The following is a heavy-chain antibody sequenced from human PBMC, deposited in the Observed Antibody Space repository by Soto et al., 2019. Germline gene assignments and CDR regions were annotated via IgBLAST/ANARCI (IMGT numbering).Heavy chain of an antibody. V-gene: IGHV3-23*01. Sequence: PGGSLRLSCTPSGFTCSSYAMSLVRQAPGKGLEWVSAISGSGDSTYYADSVKGRFTISRDNSKNTLYLQMNSLRAEDTAVYYCAKDRAYDFWSGYDYFDYWGQGTLVTVSS. CDR2: ISGSGDST. CDR3: AKDRAYDFWSGYDYFDY. D-gene: IGHD3-3*01. CDR1: GFTCSSYA. J-gene: IGHJ4*02.